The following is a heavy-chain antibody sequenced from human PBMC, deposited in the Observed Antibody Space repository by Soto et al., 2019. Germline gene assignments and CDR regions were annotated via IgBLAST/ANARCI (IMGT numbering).Heavy chain of an antibody. V-gene: IGHV3-23*01. J-gene: IGHJ3*02. CDR2: ISTSGGRP. D-gene: IGHD5-18*01. CDR3: AHPRGYGVFDAYDI. CDR1: GITFSNYA. Sequence: GGSLRLSCTASGITFSNYAMSWVRKAPRKGLEWVSSISTSGGRPYYADSVKGRFTISRDNSKNTLYLQMNSLRVEDTAVYYCAHPRGYGVFDAYDIWGQGAMVTVSS.